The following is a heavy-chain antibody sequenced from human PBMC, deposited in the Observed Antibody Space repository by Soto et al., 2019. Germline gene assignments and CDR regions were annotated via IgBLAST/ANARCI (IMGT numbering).Heavy chain of an antibody. CDR2: ISAYNGNT. J-gene: IGHJ5*02. V-gene: IGHV1-18*01. Sequence: GASVKVSCKASGYTFTSYGISWVRQAPGQGLEWLGWISAYNGNTNYAQKLQGRVTMTTDTSTSTAYMELRSLRSDDTAVYYCARASYSYGSGSYYNSFWFDPWGQGTLVTVSS. CDR1: GYTFTSYG. D-gene: IGHD3-10*01. CDR3: ARASYSYGSGSYYNSFWFDP.